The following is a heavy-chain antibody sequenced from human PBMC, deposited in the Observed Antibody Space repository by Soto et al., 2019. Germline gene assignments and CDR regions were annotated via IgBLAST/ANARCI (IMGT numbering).Heavy chain of an antibody. J-gene: IGHJ3*02. Sequence: EVQLVESGGGLVQPGGSLRLSCAASGFTFSSYAMHWVRQAPGKGLEYVSAISSNGGSTYYANSVKGRFTTSRDNSKNTLYLQMGSLRAEDMAVYYCAIDGCGGDCYSASAFEIWGQWTMVTVSS. V-gene: IGHV3-64*01. CDR3: AIDGCGGDCYSASAFEI. CDR1: GFTFSSYA. CDR2: ISSNGGST. D-gene: IGHD2-21*02.